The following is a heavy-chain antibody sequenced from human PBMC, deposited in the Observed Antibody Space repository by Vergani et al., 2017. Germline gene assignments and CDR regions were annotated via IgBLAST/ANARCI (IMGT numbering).Heavy chain of an antibody. CDR2: IYYSGST. J-gene: IGHJ4*02. D-gene: IGHD3-3*01. Sequence: QVQLQQWGAGLLKPSETLSLTCAVYGGSFSGYYWSWIRQPPGKGLEWIGYIYYSGSTNYNPSLKSRVTISVDTSKNQFSLKLSSVTAADTAVYYCARSTHDFWSGSAEYWGQGTLVTVSS. V-gene: IGHV4-34*11. CDR3: ARSTHDFWSGSAEY. CDR1: GGSFSGYY.